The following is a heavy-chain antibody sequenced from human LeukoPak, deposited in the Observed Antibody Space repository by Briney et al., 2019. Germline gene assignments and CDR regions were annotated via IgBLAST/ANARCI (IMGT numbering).Heavy chain of an antibody. CDR2: NIPICGTA. D-gene: IGHD5-24*01. CDR1: GGTFSSYA. V-gene: IGHV1-69*05. Sequence: SVKVSCKASGGTFSSYAINWVRQAPGQGLEWMGGNIPICGTAKYAEKFQGRVTITTDESTSTAYMELSSLRSEDTAVYYCARARWLQFLVFDCWGQGTLVTVSS. CDR3: ARARWLQFLVFDC. J-gene: IGHJ4*02.